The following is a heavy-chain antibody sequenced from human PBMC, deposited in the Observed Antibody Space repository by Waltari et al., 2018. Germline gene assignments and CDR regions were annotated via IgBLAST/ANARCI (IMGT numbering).Heavy chain of an antibody. J-gene: IGHJ4*02. CDR2: VHGSGRT. V-gene: IGHV4-4*02. CDR3: ARDRGRGLYLDS. CDR1: GDSITNPYL. D-gene: IGHD2-15*01. Sequence: QLPLQESGPGLVQPSGTLSLTCAVSGDSITNPYLWKWVRQSPGKGLEWIGQVHGSGRTNYNPSVSSRITVTLDPYNSQFSLKVTSATAADTAVYYCARDRGRGLYLDSWGPGTLVTVSP.